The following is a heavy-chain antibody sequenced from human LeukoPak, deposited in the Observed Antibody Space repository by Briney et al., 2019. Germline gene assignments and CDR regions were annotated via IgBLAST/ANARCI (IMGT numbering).Heavy chain of an antibody. CDR1: GYTFTGYY. D-gene: IGHD3-10*01. CDR3: ARVYGSGSLDY. CDR2: INPNSGGT. Sequence: ASVKVSCKASGYTFTGYYMHWVRQAPGQGLEWMGRINPNSGGTNYAQKFQGRVTMTRDTSISIAYMELSRLRSDDTAVYYRARVYGSGSLDYWGQGTLVTVSS. J-gene: IGHJ4*02. V-gene: IGHV1-2*06.